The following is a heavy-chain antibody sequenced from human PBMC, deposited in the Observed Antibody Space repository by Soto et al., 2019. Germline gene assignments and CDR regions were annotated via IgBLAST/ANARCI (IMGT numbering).Heavy chain of an antibody. Sequence: GGSLRLSCAASGFTFSSYAMSWVRQAPGKGLEWVSAISGSGGSTHYADSVKGRFTISRDNSKNTLYLQMNSLRAEDTAVYYCAKGRYSSSSEVYFDYWGQGTLVTVSS. D-gene: IGHD6-6*01. V-gene: IGHV3-23*01. CDR3: AKGRYSSSSEVYFDY. CDR1: GFTFSSYA. J-gene: IGHJ4*02. CDR2: ISGSGGST.